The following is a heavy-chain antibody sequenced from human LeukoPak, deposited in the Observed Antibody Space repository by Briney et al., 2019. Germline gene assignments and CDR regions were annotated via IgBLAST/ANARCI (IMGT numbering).Heavy chain of an antibody. Sequence: GGSLRLSCTVSGFTVSSNSMSWVRQAPGKGLEWVSFIYSDNTHYSDSVKGRFTISRDNSKNTLYPQMNSLRAQDTAVYYCARRAGAYSHPYDYWGQGTLVTVSS. J-gene: IGHJ4*02. V-gene: IGHV3-53*01. CDR1: GFTVSSNS. CDR3: ARRAGAYSHPYDY. D-gene: IGHD4/OR15-4a*01. CDR2: IYSDNT.